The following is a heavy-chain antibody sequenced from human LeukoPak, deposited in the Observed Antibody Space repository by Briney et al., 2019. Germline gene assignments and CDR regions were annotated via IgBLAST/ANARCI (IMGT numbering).Heavy chain of an antibody. D-gene: IGHD3-22*01. CDR2: IYNSGSN. J-gene: IGHJ4*02. CDR1: GGSISSYY. V-gene: IGHV4-59*01. Sequence: SETLSLTCTVSGGSISSYYWSWIRQPPGKGLEWIGYIYNSGSNNYNPSLRSRVTISVDTSKKQFALKLSSVTAADTAVYYCATSSHDLLDTDYWGQGTLVTVSS. CDR3: ATSSHDLLDTDY.